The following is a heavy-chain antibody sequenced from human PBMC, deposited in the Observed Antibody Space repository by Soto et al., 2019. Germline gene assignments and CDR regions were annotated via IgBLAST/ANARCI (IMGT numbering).Heavy chain of an antibody. CDR1: GFTFSNAW. J-gene: IGHJ4*02. CDR2: IKRTSDGGTT. Sequence: EVQLVESGGGLVKPGGSLRLSCAASGFTFSNAWMSWVRQAPGKGLEWVGRIKRTSDGGTTDYAAHLKGRFSISRNDSKATLYLQMNSLKTEDTAVYYCTTGTTTSIRVDYWGQGTLVTVSS. V-gene: IGHV3-15*01. CDR3: TTGTTTSIRVDY. D-gene: IGHD3-3*02.